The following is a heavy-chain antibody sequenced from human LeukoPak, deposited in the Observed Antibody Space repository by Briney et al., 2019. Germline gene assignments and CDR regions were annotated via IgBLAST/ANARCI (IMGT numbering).Heavy chain of an antibody. CDR1: GCTFTSYG. V-gene: IGHV1-18*01. J-gene: IGHJ3*02. D-gene: IGHD2-15*01. Sequence: ASVNVSCKASGCTFTSYGIRGLRQAPGQGLEWMGWINAYNCNTNYAQKLQGRVTMTTDTSTSTAYMELRSLRSDDTAVYYCARDPRAYCSGGSCYPDTFDIWGQGTMVTVSS. CDR2: INAYNCNT. CDR3: ARDPRAYCSGGSCYPDTFDI.